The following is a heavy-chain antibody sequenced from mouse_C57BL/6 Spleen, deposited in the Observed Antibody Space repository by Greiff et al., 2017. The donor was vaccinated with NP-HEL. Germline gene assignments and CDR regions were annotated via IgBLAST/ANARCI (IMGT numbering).Heavy chain of an antibody. V-gene: IGHV1-53*01. J-gene: IGHJ2*01. D-gene: IGHD1-1*01. CDR1: GYTFTSYW. CDR2: INPSNGGT. CDR3: ARGYYGSSLDY. Sequence: QVQLKESGTELVKPGASVKLSCKASGYTFTSYWMHWVKQRPGQGLEWIGNINPSNGGTNYNEKFKSKATLTVDKSSSTAYMQLSSLTSEDSAVYYCARGYYGSSLDYWGQGTTLTVSS.